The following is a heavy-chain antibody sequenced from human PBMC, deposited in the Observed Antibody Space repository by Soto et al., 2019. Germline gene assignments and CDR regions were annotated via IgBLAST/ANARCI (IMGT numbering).Heavy chain of an antibody. V-gene: IGHV3-30*18. D-gene: IGHD2-8*01. Sequence: QVQLVESGGGVVQPGRSLRHSCAASGFTFSSYGMHWVRQAPGKGLEWVAVISYDGSNKYYADSVKGRFTISRDNSKNTLYLQMNSLRAEDTAVYYCAKERELMAPPFDYWGQGTLVTVSS. J-gene: IGHJ4*02. CDR1: GFTFSSYG. CDR2: ISYDGSNK. CDR3: AKERELMAPPFDY.